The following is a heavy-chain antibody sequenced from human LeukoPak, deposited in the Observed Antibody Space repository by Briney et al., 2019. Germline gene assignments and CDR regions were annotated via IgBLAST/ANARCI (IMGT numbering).Heavy chain of an antibody. CDR1: GFTFSNHD. Sequence: QTGGSLRLSCAASGFTFSNHDMNWVRQAPGKGLEWVSYITTSGSSTYYADSVKGRFTISRDNARNSLYLEMNSLRAEDTALYYCARERTSCYGDCYDCWGQGTLVTVSS. CDR3: ARERTSCYGDCYDC. CDR2: ITTSGSST. D-gene: IGHD4/OR15-4a*01. V-gene: IGHV3-48*03. J-gene: IGHJ4*02.